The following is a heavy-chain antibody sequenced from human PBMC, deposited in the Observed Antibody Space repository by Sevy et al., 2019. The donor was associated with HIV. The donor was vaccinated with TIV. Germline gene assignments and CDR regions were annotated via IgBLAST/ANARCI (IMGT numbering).Heavy chain of an antibody. J-gene: IGHJ3*01. CDR3: ARERDRKAIND. V-gene: IGHV3-30-3*01. Sequence: GGSLRLSCAASGFTFGSYAMHWVRQAPGKGLEWLAFISYGGSRKYYADSMKGRFTISRDNSKNKLFMKVNRLRAEDTGLYYCARERDRKAINDWGQGTMVTVSS. CDR2: ISYGGSRK. CDR1: GFTFGSYA.